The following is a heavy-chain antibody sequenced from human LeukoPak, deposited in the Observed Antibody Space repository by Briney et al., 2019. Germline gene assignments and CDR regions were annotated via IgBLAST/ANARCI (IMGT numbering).Heavy chain of an antibody. V-gene: IGHV4-39*07. CDR1: GGSISSSSYY. D-gene: IGHD6-6*01. CDR3: ARAMSIAARLQTIFDY. Sequence: SETLSLTCTVSGGSISSSSYYWGWIRQPPGKGLEWIGSIFYSGSTYYNPSLKSRVTISVDTSKNQFSLKLTSVTAADTAVYYCARAMSIAARLQTIFDYWGQGTLVTVSS. CDR2: IFYSGST. J-gene: IGHJ4*02.